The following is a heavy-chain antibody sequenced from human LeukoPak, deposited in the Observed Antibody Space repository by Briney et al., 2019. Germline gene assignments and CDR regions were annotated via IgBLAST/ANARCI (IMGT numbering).Heavy chain of an antibody. CDR1: GFTFSSYA. V-gene: IGHV3-23*01. Sequence: AGGSLRLSCAASGFTFSSYAMSWVRQAPGKGLEWVSAIIGSGGSTYYADSVKGRFTISRDNSKNTLYLQMNSLRAEDTAVYYCAKGGDFWSGYFVPLFDYWGQGTLVTVSS. CDR3: AKGGDFWSGYFVPLFDY. D-gene: IGHD3-3*01. CDR2: IIGSGGST. J-gene: IGHJ4*02.